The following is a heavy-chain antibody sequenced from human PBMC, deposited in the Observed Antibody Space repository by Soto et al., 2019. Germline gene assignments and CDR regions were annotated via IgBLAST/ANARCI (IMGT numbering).Heavy chain of an antibody. V-gene: IGHV5-51*01. CDR3: ARPYKAVVGPFQH. D-gene: IGHD2-21*01. CDR1: GYSFTSYW. Sequence: GESLKISCKGSGYSFTSYWIGWVRQMPGKGLEWMGIIYPGDYDTRYSPSFQGQVTISADKSISTAYLQWSSLKASDTAMYYCARPYKAVVGPFQHWGQGTLVTVSS. CDR2: IYPGDYDT. J-gene: IGHJ1*01.